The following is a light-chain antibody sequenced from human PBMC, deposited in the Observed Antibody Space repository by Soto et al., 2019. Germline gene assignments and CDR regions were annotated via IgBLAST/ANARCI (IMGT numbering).Light chain of an antibody. CDR2: GAS. Sequence: EIVLTQSPGALSLSPGEGATLSCRASQSLSSSYVAWYQQKLGQPPRLLIYGASNRATGIPDRFSGSWSGTEFTLTISRLEPEDFAAYYCQQYGISPSYTFAQGTKVDSK. V-gene: IGKV3-20*01. J-gene: IGKJ2*01. CDR3: QQYGISPSYT. CDR1: QSLSSSY.